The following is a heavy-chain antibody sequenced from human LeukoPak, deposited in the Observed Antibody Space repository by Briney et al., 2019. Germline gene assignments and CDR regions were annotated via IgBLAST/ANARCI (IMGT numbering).Heavy chain of an antibody. J-gene: IGHJ4*02. V-gene: IGHV3-23*01. D-gene: IGHD1-26*01. Sequence: GGSLRLSCAASGFTFVSYAMSWVRQALEKGLEWVSSISGSDYTTYYADSVKGRFTIYRDNSRDTLYLQMDSLRAEDTALYYCAKDRGGATPRFDYWGQGTLVTVSS. CDR3: AKDRGGATPRFDY. CDR1: GFTFVSYA. CDR2: ISGSDYTT.